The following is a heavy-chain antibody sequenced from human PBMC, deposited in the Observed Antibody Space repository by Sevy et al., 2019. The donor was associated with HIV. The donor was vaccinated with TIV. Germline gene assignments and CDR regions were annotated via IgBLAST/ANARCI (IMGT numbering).Heavy chain of an antibody. V-gene: IGHV3-23*01. D-gene: IGHD6-25*01. CDR2: ISGSSGTT. CDR3: ARNLSPSGAFDI. CDR1: RFIFSHYG. Sequence: GGSLRLSCTASRFIFSHYGMHWVRQAPGKGLEWLSVISGSSGTTYAAESVKGRFTISRDNSKNTLYLHMSSLGAEDTAVYYCARNLSPSGAFDIWGQGTRVTVSS. J-gene: IGHJ3*02.